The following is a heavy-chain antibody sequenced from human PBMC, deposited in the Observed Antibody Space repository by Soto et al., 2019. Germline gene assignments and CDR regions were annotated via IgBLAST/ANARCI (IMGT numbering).Heavy chain of an antibody. CDR2: IIPIFGTA. CDR1: GGTFSSYA. J-gene: IGHJ4*02. D-gene: IGHD2-21*02. V-gene: IGHV1-69*13. Sequence: SVKVSCKASGGTFSSYAISWVRQAPGQGLEWMGGIIPIFGTANYAQKFQGRVTITADESTSTAYMELSSLRSEDTAVYYCARAAYCGGDCYAALDYWGQGTLVTVSS. CDR3: ARAAYCGGDCYAALDY.